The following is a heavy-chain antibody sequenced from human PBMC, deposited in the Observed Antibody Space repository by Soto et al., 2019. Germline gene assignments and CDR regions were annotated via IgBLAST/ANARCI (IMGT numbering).Heavy chain of an antibody. CDR3: ARSPVEPYYYYYGMDV. V-gene: IGHV5-51*01. J-gene: IGHJ6*02. D-gene: IGHD1-1*01. CDR2: IYPGDSDT. CDR1: GYSFTSYW. Sequence: GESLKISCKGSGYSFTSYWIGWVRQMPGKGLEWMGIIYPGDSDTRYSPSFQGQVTISADKSISTAHLQWSSLKASDTAMYYCARSPVEPYYYYYGMDVWGQGTTVTVSS.